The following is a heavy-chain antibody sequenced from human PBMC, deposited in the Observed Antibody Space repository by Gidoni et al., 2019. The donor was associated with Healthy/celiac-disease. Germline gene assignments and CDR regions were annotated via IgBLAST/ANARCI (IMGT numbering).Heavy chain of an antibody. D-gene: IGHD3-9*01. J-gene: IGHJ3*02. Sequence: EVQLLASGGGLVQPGGSLRLSCAASGLTFSSYARSWVRQAPGKGLAWGSAISGSGGSNYYADSVKGRFTISRDNSKNTLYLQMNSLRAEATAVYYCAKTYYDILTGYYAEAFDIWGQGTMVTVSS. CDR3: AKTYYDILTGYYAEAFDI. CDR2: ISGSGGSN. CDR1: GLTFSSYA. V-gene: IGHV3-23*01.